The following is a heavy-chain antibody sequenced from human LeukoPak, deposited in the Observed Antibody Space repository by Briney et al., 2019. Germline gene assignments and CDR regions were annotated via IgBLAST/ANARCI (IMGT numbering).Heavy chain of an antibody. Sequence: GGSLRLSCAASGFSISSHWMYWVRQAPGKGLEWVANIKPDGSETFYVDSVKGRFTVSRDNAKNSLFLQMNSLRAEDTAVYYCARDPLSEVVPAARGPYWGQGTLVTVSS. D-gene: IGHD2-2*01. CDR1: GFSISSHW. CDR2: IKPDGSET. CDR3: ARDPLSEVVPAARGPY. V-gene: IGHV3-7*01. J-gene: IGHJ4*02.